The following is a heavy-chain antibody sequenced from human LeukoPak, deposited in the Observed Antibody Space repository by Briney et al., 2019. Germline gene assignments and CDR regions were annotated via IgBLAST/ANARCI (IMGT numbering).Heavy chain of an antibody. Sequence: SVKVSCKASGGTFSSFAISWVRQAPGQGLEWMGRIIPIFGIANYAQKFQGRVTITAHKSTSTAYMELSSLRSEDTAVYYCARDPVEMANPGICSYFDYWGQGTLVTVSS. J-gene: IGHJ4*02. CDR1: GGTFSSFA. D-gene: IGHD5-24*01. CDR2: IIPIFGIA. V-gene: IGHV1-69*04. CDR3: ARDPVEMANPGICSYFDY.